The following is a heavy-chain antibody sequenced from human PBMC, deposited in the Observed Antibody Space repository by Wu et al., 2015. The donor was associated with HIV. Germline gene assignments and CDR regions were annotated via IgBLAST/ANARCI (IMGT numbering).Heavy chain of an antibody. CDR1: GYTFTDYY. D-gene: IGHD3-16*02. Sequence: VQLVQSGAEVKKPGASVKVSCKASGYTFTDYYMHWVQQAPGKGLEWMGLVDPEDGETIYAEKFQGRVTITADTSTDTAYMELSSLRSEDTAVYYCATGTLRLGELSLSAFDYWGQGTLVTVSS. V-gene: IGHV1-69-2*01. J-gene: IGHJ4*02. CDR2: VDPEDGET. CDR3: ATGTLRLGELSLSAFDY.